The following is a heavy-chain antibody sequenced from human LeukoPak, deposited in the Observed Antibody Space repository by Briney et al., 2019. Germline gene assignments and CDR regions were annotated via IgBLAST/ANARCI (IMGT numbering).Heavy chain of an antibody. CDR2: IYHSGST. CDR1: GYSISSGYY. D-gene: IGHD6-19*01. J-gene: IGHJ4*02. CDR3: ARFGGWQHYFDY. V-gene: IGHV4-38-2*02. Sequence: PSETLSLTCTVSGYSISSGYYWGWIRQPPGKGLEWIGSIYHSGSTYYNPSLKSRVTISVDTSKNQFSLKLSSVTAADTAVYYCARFGGWQHYFDYWGQGTLVTVSS.